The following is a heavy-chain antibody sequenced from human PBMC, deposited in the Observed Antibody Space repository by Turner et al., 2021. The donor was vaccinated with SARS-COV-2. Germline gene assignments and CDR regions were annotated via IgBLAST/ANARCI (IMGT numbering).Heavy chain of an antibody. D-gene: IGHD1-20*01. CDR3: ARDRIVRNWKDVSKPTYGMDV. J-gene: IGHJ6*02. CDR2: ISSSSSYN. V-gene: IGHV3-21*01. Sequence: EVQLVESGGGLVKPGGSLRLSCAASEFTFNSYSMNWVRQDSGTGLAWGPSISSSSSYNFYAESAKGRFSNSEDNPKNSVYLQMNSLRAEETAVYYCARDRIVRNWKDVSKPTYGMDVWGQGTKVTVFS. CDR1: EFTFNSYS.